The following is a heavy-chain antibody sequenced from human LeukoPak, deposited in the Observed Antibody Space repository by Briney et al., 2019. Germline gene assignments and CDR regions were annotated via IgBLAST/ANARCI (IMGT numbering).Heavy chain of an antibody. V-gene: IGHV1-2*02. CDR2: INPNSGGT. CDR3: ARPAGYSGYDYGY. Sequence: ASVKDSCKASGYTFTGYYMHWVRQAPGQGLEWMGWINPNSGGTNYAQKFQGRVTMTRDTSISTAYMELSRLRSDDTAVYYCARPAGYSGYDYGYWGQGTLVTVSS. D-gene: IGHD5-12*01. CDR1: GYTFTGYY. J-gene: IGHJ4*02.